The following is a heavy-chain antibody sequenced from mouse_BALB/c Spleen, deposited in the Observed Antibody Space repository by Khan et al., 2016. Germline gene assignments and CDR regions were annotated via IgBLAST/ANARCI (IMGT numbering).Heavy chain of an antibody. CDR2: LTYSGST. Sequence: EVKLEESGPGLVKPSQSLSLTCTVTGYSITSDYAWNWIRKFPGNKLEWMGYLTYSGSTSYNPTLKSRISFTRDTAKNQFFLQLNAVTTEDTATYYWARSRTTRYLGYWGEGTTLAVAS. CDR3: ARSRTTRYLGY. CDR1: GYSITSDYA. V-gene: IGHV3-2*02. J-gene: IGHJ2*01. D-gene: IGHD1-1*01.